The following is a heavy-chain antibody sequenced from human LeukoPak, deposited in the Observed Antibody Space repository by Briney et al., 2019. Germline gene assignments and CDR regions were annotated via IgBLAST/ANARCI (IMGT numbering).Heavy chain of an antibody. CDR3: AREGGPYRPLDY. CDR2: VNLQGST. V-gene: IGHV4-4*02. Sequence: SGTLSLTCGVSGGSITSTNYWAWVRQPPGKGLEWIGEVNLQGSTNYNPSLMGRVAISVDMSENHISLQLTSVTAADTAVYYCAREGGPYRPLDYSGQGTLVTVSS. CDR1: GGSITSTNY. J-gene: IGHJ4*02.